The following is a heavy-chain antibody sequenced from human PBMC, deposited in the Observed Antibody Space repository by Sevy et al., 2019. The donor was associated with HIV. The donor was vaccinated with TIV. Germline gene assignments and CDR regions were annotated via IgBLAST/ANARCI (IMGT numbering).Heavy chain of an antibody. Sequence: SETLSLTCTVSGGSISSSTYYWGWIRQPPEKGLEWIGNIYYSGSTYYNPPLRSRVTISVDTSNNQFSLRLSSVTAADTAVYFCARQVAARNMITSGGVIVPWSRGTYLSDSWGQGTPVTVSS. J-gene: IGHJ4*02. CDR2: IYYSGST. CDR3: ARQVAARNMITSGGVIVPWSRGTYLSDS. CDR1: GGSISSSTYY. V-gene: IGHV4-39*01. D-gene: IGHD3-16*02.